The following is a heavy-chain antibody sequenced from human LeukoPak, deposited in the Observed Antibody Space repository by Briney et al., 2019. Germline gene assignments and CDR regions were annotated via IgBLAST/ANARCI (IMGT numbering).Heavy chain of an antibody. CDR1: GGSISSGGYS. D-gene: IGHD5-18*01. CDR3: ASHGYSYGSYFDY. J-gene: IGHJ4*02. V-gene: IGHV4-31*03. Sequence: SETLSLTCTVSGGSISSGGYSWSWIRQHPGKGLEWIGYIYYSGSTYYNPSLKSRVTISVDTSKNQFSLKLSSVTAADTAVYYCASHGYSYGSYFDYWGQGTLVTVSS. CDR2: IYYSGST.